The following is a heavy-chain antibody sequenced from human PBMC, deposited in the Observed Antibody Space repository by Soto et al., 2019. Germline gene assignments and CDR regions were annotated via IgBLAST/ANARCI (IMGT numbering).Heavy chain of an antibody. CDR3: ARDYYDSSDYTTNWFDP. CDR1: GGSISNSRYY. Sequence: SETLSLTCTVSGGSISNSRYYWAWIRQPPGKGLEWIGSIYHTGNTYYKPSLRSRVTISVDTSKNQFSLKLTSVTAADTAFYYCARDYYDSSDYTTNWFDPWGQGTLVTVSS. CDR2: IYHTGNT. D-gene: IGHD3-22*01. J-gene: IGHJ5*02. V-gene: IGHV4-39*01.